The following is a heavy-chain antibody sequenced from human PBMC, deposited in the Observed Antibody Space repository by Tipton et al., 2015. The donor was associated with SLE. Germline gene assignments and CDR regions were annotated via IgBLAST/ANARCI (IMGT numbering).Heavy chain of an antibody. Sequence: LSLTCAVYGGSFSGYYWSWIRQAPGKGLEWVSAISGSGGSTYYADSVKGRFTISRDNSKNTLYLQMNSLRAEDTAVYYCAKPGTTGTTGYFDYWGQGTLVTVSS. V-gene: IGHV3-23*01. CDR2: ISGSGGST. CDR1: GGSFSGYY. D-gene: IGHD1-1*01. J-gene: IGHJ4*02. CDR3: AKPGTTGTTGYFDY.